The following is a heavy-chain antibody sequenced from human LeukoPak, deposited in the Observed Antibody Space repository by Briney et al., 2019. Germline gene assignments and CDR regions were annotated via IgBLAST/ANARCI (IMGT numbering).Heavy chain of an antibody. Sequence: GASVKVSCKASGYTFTSYYMHWVRQAPGQGLEWMGIINPSGGSTSYAQKFQGRVTMTRDTSTSTVYMELSSLRSEDTAVYYCAREGDFWSGYSAPRNHDAFDIWGQGTMVTVSS. CDR3: AREGDFWSGYSAPRNHDAFDI. V-gene: IGHV1-46*01. CDR2: INPSGGST. J-gene: IGHJ3*02. D-gene: IGHD3-3*01. CDR1: GYTFTSYY.